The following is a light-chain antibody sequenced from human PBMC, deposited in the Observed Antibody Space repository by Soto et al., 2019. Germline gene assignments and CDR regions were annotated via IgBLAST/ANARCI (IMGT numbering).Light chain of an antibody. CDR1: QSIYSS. Sequence: DIQMTQSPSSLSACVGDRVTITCRASQSIYSSLNWYHQKPGKAPKLLIYAASNLQSGVPSRFSGSGSGTDFTLSISSQQPEDFATYYCQQSYSAPYTFGQGTKLEI. CDR3: QQSYSAPYT. CDR2: AAS. J-gene: IGKJ2*01. V-gene: IGKV1-39*01.